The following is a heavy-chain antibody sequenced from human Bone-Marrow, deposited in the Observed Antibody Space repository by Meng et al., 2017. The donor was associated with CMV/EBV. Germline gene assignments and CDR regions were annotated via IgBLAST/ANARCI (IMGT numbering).Heavy chain of an antibody. Sequence: GGSLRLSCAASGFTFSSYSMSWVRQAPGEGLKWVSGISGSGDTTYYADSVKGRFTISRDNSKNTLYLQMNSLRAEDTAVYCCAKGFNGDVDFWGQGTLVTVSS. D-gene: IGHD2-8*01. J-gene: IGHJ4*02. CDR1: GFTFSSYS. CDR2: ISGSGDTT. V-gene: IGHV3-23*01. CDR3: AKGFNGDVDF.